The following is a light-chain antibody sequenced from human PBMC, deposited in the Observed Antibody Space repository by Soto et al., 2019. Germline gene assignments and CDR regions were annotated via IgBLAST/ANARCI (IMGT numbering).Light chain of an antibody. CDR1: QSVGSSY. CDR2: AAS. Sequence: EIVLTQSPGTLSLSPGERATLSCRASQSVGSSYLAWYQQKPGQAPRLLIYAASSRATGVPERFSGSGSGTDFTLTISRLEPEDFAVYYCQQYGISLPNTFGQGTRLEIK. CDR3: QQYGISLPNT. V-gene: IGKV3-20*01. J-gene: IGKJ5*01.